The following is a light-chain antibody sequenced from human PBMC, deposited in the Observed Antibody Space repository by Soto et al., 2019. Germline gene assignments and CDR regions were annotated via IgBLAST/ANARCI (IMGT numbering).Light chain of an antibody. CDR1: QSVSYY. CDR2: DAS. V-gene: IGKV3-11*01. Sequence: EIVLTQSPATLSLSPGDRASLSCMASQSVSYYLAWYQQRPGQAPRLLIFDASNRATGIPARFSGAGSGTDFTLTISTLEPEDFAVYYCQQRYNYPLTFGGGTIV. CDR3: QQRYNYPLT. J-gene: IGKJ4*01.